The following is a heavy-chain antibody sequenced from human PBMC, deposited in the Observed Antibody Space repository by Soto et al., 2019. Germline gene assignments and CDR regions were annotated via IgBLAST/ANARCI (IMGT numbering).Heavy chain of an antibody. J-gene: IGHJ5*02. Sequence: QVQLQQWGAGLLKPSETLSLTCAVYGGSFSGYYWSWIRQPPGKGLEWIGEINHSGSTNYNPSLKSRVTISVDTSKNQFSLKLSSVTAADTAVYYCARGRMVYCSSTSCHNWFDPWGQGTLVTVSS. CDR2: INHSGST. CDR1: GGSFSGYY. V-gene: IGHV4-34*01. CDR3: ARGRMVYCSSTSCHNWFDP. D-gene: IGHD2-2*01.